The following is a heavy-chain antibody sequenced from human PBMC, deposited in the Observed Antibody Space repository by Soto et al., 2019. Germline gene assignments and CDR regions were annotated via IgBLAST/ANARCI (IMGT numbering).Heavy chain of an antibody. V-gene: IGHV3-30*18. D-gene: IGHD3-10*01. J-gene: IGHJ6*02. Sequence: GGSLRLSCAASGFTFSSYGMHWVRQAPGKGLEWVAVISYDGSNKYYADSVKGRFTISRDNSKNTLYLQMNSLRAEDTAVYYCAKALLWFGEFSPWDVWGQGTTVTVSS. CDR1: GFTFSSYG. CDR3: AKALLWFGEFSPWDV. CDR2: ISYDGSNK.